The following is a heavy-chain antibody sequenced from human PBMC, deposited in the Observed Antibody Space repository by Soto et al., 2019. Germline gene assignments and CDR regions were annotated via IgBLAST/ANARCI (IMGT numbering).Heavy chain of an antibody. J-gene: IGHJ4*02. CDR1: GFIFSNNG. CDR3: VKDKGAAAGFDY. V-gene: IGHV3-30*18. Sequence: QVHLVEPGGGVVQPGRSLRLSCAASGFIFSNNGMHWVRQAPGKGLEWMGVISYEGSEKYYAGSVKGRFTISRDNSKNTLYLQMDTLRAEDTAIYYCVKDKGAAAGFDYWGQGILVTVSS. CDR2: ISYEGSEK. D-gene: IGHD6-13*01.